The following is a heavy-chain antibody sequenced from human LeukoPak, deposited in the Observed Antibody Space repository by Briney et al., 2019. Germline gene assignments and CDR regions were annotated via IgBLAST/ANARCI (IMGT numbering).Heavy chain of an antibody. CDR2: ISGSGGST. CDR1: GFTFSSYA. D-gene: IGHD3-9*01. J-gene: IGHJ3*02. Sequence: GGSLRLSCAASGFTFSSYAMSWVRQAPGKGLEWVSAISGSGGSTYYADSVKGRFTISRDNSKNTLYLQMNSLRAEDTAVYYCAKDLVLRYFDWLPTHAFDIWGQGTMVTVSS. CDR3: AKDLVLRYFDWLPTHAFDI. V-gene: IGHV3-23*01.